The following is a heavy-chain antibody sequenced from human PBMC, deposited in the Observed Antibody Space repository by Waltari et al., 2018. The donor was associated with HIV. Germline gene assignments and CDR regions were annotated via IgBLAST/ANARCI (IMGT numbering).Heavy chain of an antibody. J-gene: IGHJ4*02. CDR1: GFTFSSYS. Sequence: EVQRVESGGGLVKPGGSLRLSCAASGFTFSSYSMNWVRRAPGKGLEWVSSISISSSYIYYADSVKDRFTISRDNAKNSLYLQMNSLRAEDTAVYYCARDYSGSYRYFDYWGQGTLVTVSS. CDR2: ISISSSYI. D-gene: IGHD1-26*01. V-gene: IGHV3-21*01. CDR3: ARDYSGSYRYFDY.